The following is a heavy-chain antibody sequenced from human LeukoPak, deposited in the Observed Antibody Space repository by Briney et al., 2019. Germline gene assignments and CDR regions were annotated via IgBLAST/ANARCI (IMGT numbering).Heavy chain of an antibody. CDR3: ARVLKYSGSYYCDY. J-gene: IGHJ4*02. CDR2: IYYGGCY. Sequence: SEPLSLICTVSGGSISSTTHYWGWSRQPGGKGLEWIGNIYYGGCYYYNPSLKSPVTMSVYTSKNQFSLSMTSVTAADTAVYYCARVLKYSGSYYCDYWGQGTLVTVSS. D-gene: IGHD1-26*01. CDR1: GGSISSTTHY. V-gene: IGHV4-39*01.